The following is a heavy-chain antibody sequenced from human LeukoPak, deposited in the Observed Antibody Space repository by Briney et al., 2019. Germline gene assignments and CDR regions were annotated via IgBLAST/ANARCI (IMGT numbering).Heavy chain of an antibody. Sequence: SVKVSCKASGGTFSSYAISWVRQAPGRGLEWMGGIIPIFGTANYAQKFQGRVTITADESTSTAYMELSSLRSEDTAVYYCARGTSEVAPFDYWGQGTLVTVSS. J-gene: IGHJ4*02. D-gene: IGHD1/OR15-1a*01. CDR2: IIPIFGTA. CDR3: ARGTSEVAPFDY. CDR1: GGTFSSYA. V-gene: IGHV1-69*13.